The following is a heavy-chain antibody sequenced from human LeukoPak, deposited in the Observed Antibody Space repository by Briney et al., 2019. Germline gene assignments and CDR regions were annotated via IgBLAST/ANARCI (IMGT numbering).Heavy chain of an antibody. D-gene: IGHD2-2*01. J-gene: IGHJ4*02. Sequence: GGSLRLSCAASGFTFSSYAMSWVRQAPGKGLDWVSPISGSGGSTYNVGSVKGRFTISRDNSKNTLYLQMNSLRAEDTAVYYCAKDLSCTSIGCHGGFDYWGQGTLVTVSS. CDR2: ISGSGGST. CDR1: GFTFSSYA. CDR3: AKDLSCTSIGCHGGFDY. V-gene: IGHV3-23*01.